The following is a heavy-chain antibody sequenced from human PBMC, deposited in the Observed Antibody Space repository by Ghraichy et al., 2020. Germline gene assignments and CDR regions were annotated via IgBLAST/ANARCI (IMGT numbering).Heavy chain of an antibody. CDR2: ISGIGSTT. CDR1: GFTFSRNA. D-gene: IGHD3-22*01. CDR3: AKGGGYDSSGYNY. V-gene: IGHV3-23*01. J-gene: IGHJ4*02. Sequence: GGSLRLSCTASGFTFSRNAMSWVRQAPGKGLEWVSSISGIGSTTYHADSVKGRFTVSRDNSKNTLYLQMNSLRAEDTAVYFCAKGGGYDSSGYNYWGQGTLVTVSS.